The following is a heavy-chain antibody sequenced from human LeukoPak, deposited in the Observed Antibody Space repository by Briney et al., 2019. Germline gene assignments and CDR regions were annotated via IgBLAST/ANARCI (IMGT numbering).Heavy chain of an antibody. V-gene: IGHV1-2*02. Sequence: ASVKVSCKTSGYTFSGYYMHWVRQAPGQGLEWMGWINPNSGGRNYAQKFQGRVTMTRDTSISTAYMELNRLTSDDTAVYYCARAAAAGGAFDNWGQGTLVTVST. CDR3: ARAAAAGGAFDN. J-gene: IGHJ4*02. CDR2: INPNSGGR. D-gene: IGHD6-13*01. CDR1: GYTFSGYY.